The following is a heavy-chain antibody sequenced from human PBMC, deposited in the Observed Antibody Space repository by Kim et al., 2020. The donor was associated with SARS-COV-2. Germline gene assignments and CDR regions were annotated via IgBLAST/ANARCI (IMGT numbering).Heavy chain of an antibody. D-gene: IGHD3-16*01. CDR3: ARVRVWGAFDI. J-gene: IGHJ3*02. Sequence: ASVKVSCKASGYTFTSYAMHWVRQAPGQRLEWMGWINPGNGNTKYTQKFQGRVTITRDTSASTAYMELSSLRSEDTAVYYCARVRVWGAFDIWGQGTMVTVSS. CDR1: GYTFTSYA. CDR2: INPGNGNT. V-gene: IGHV1-3*01.